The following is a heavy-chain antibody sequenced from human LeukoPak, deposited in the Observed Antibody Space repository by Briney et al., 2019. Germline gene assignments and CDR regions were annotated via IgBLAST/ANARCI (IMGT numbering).Heavy chain of an antibody. V-gene: IGHV1-45*02. J-gene: IGHJ3*02. CDR3: ASEESHLGAFDI. CDR2: ITPFNGNT. CDR1: GYTFTGYY. Sequence: SVKVSCKASGYTFTGYYMHWVRQAPGQALEWMGWITPFNGNTNYAQKFQDRVTITRDRSMSTAYMELSSLRSEDTAMYYCASEESHLGAFDIWGQGTMVTVSS.